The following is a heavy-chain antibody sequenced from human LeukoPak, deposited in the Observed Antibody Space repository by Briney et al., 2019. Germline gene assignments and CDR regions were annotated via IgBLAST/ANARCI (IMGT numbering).Heavy chain of an antibody. CDR3: AGDKDIVVVPAAHFDY. Sequence: GGSLRLSCAASGFTFSSYAMHWVRQAPGKGLEWVAVISYDGSNKYYADSVKGRFTISRDNSKNTLYLQMNSLRAEDTAVYYCAGDKDIVVVPAAHFDYWGQGTLVTVSS. J-gene: IGHJ4*02. CDR2: ISYDGSNK. D-gene: IGHD2-2*01. V-gene: IGHV3-30-3*01. CDR1: GFTFSSYA.